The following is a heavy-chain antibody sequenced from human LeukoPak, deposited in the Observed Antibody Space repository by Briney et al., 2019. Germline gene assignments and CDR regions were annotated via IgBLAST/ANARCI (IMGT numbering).Heavy chain of an antibody. CDR2: INHSGST. D-gene: IGHD3-3*01. CDR3: AREPGLTGVGFWSGYPPDR. J-gene: IGHJ5*02. V-gene: IGHV4-34*01. Sequence: SETLSLTCAVYGGSFSGYYWSWIRQPPGKGLEWIGEINHSGSTNYNPSLKSRVTISVDTSKNQFSLKLSSVTAADTAVYYCAREPGLTGVGFWSGYPPDRWGQGTLVTVSS. CDR1: GGSFSGYY.